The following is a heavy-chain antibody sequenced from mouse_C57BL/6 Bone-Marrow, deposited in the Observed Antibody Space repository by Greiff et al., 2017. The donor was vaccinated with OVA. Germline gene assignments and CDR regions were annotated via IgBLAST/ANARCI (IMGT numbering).Heavy chain of an antibody. CDR2: FYPGSGSI. V-gene: IGHV1-62-2*01. J-gene: IGHJ3*01. CDR1: GYTFTEYT. Sequence: VQLQQSGAELVKPGASVPLSCTASGYTFTEYTIHWVKPRSGPGLAWIGWFYPGSGSITYNETFKDKATLTADKSSSTVYMELSRLTSEDSAVYFCARHEDPDSSGWRFAYWGQGTLVTVSA. D-gene: IGHD3-2*02. CDR3: ARHEDPDSSGWRFAY.